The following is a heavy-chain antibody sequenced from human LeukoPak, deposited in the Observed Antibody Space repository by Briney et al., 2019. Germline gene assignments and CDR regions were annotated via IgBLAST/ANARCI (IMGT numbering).Heavy chain of an antibody. CDR2: IIPIFGTA. CDR3: ARGKMTTVTNFDY. CDR1: GYTFTSYG. D-gene: IGHD4-17*01. J-gene: IGHJ4*02. Sequence: SVKVSCKASGYTFTSYGISWVRQAPGQGLEWMGGIIPIFGTANYAQKFQGRVTITADKSTSTAYMELSSLRSEDTAVYYCARGKMTTVTNFDYWGQGTLVTVSS. V-gene: IGHV1-69*06.